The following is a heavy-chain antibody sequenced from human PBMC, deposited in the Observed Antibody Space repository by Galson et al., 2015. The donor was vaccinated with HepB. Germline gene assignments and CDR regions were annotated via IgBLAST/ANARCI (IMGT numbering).Heavy chain of an antibody. V-gene: IGHV3-11*01. D-gene: IGHD3-22*01. CDR1: GFTFSDYY. CDR2: ISSSGSTI. J-gene: IGHJ6*03. Sequence: SLRLSCAASGFTFSDYYMSWIRQAPGKGLEWVSYISSSGSTIYYADSVKGRFTISRDNAKNSLYLQMNSLRAEDTAVYYCARSHSSGYVRYYYYMDVWGKGTTVTVSS. CDR3: ARSHSSGYVRYYYYMDV.